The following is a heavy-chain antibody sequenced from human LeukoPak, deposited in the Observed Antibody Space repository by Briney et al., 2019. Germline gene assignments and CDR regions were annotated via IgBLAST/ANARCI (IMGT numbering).Heavy chain of an antibody. CDR2: IQFDGTNK. CDR3: ARVSDTAMVTYLDY. Sequence: GGSLRLSCAASGFTFSDYGMHWVRHAPGKGLDWVTFIQFDGTNKFDADSVKGRFTVSRDNSKTTLYLLMNSLRAEDTAVYYCARVSDTAMVTYLDYWGQGTLVTFSS. CDR1: GFTFSDYG. J-gene: IGHJ4*02. V-gene: IGHV3-30*12. D-gene: IGHD5-18*01.